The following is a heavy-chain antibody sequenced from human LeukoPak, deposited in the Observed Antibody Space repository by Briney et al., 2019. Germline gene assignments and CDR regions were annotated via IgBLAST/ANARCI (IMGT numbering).Heavy chain of an antibody. J-gene: IGHJ3*02. CDR2: VSSSSSYI. D-gene: IGHD1-26*01. CDR1: GFTFSSYS. V-gene: IGHV3-21*01. CDR3: ARDRRGSYDAFDI. Sequence: GGSLRLSCAASGFTFSSYSMNWVRQAPGKGLEWVSSVSSSSSYIYYADSVKGRFTISRDNAKNSLYLQMNSLRAEDTAVYYCARDRRGSYDAFDIWGQGTMVTVSS.